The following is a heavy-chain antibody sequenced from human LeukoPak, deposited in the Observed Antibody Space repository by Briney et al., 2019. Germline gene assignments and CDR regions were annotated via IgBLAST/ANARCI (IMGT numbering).Heavy chain of an antibody. J-gene: IGHJ3*02. CDR2: IIPILGTA. V-gene: IGHV1-69*11. Sequence: GATLNLSCTASGGTFSSYAISWVRQAPGQGLEWIGRIIPILGTATYAQQSQGRVTITADQSPSTAYMELSSLRSEDTAVYYCARETQSKKAPVTNDASDIWGQGTMVTVSS. CDR3: ARETQSKKAPVTNDASDI. CDR1: GGTFSSYA. D-gene: IGHD4-23*01.